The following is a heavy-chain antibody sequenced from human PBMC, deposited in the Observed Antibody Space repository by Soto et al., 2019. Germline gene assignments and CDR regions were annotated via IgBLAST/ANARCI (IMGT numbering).Heavy chain of an antibody. D-gene: IGHD6-6*01. CDR1: GFTFSSYW. CDR3: ARTLPTSIAALGSVY. Sequence: GSLRLSCAASGFTFSSYWMSWVRQAPGKGLEWVANIKQDGSEKYYVDSVKGRFTISRDNAKNSLYLQMNSLRAEDTAVYYCARTLPTSIAALGSVYWGQGTLVTVSS. J-gene: IGHJ4*02. V-gene: IGHV3-7*01. CDR2: IKQDGSEK.